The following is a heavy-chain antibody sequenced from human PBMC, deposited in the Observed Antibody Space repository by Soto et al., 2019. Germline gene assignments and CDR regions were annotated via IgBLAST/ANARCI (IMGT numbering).Heavy chain of an antibody. D-gene: IGHD6-13*01. J-gene: IGHJ5*02. V-gene: IGHV1-69*01. Sequence: QVQLVQSGAEVKKPGSSVKVSCKASGGTFSSYAISWVRQAPGQGLEWMGGIIPIFGTATYAQKFQGRATITADESTSTAYMELSSLRSEDTAVYYCAGSVLAAGQMLGWFDPWGQGTLVTVSS. CDR2: IIPIFGTA. CDR1: GGTFSSYA. CDR3: AGSVLAAGQMLGWFDP.